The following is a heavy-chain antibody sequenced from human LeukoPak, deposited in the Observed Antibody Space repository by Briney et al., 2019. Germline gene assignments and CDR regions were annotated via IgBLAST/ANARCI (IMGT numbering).Heavy chain of an antibody. CDR2: INTSTGNP. D-gene: IGHD1-26*01. CDR3: ARTASGNYGTFDY. V-gene: IGHV7-4-1*02. J-gene: IGHJ4*02. Sequence: ASGKVSCKASGYTFTTYPMNWVRQAPGQGLEWMGWINTSTGNPTYAQGFTGRFVFSLDTSVSTAYLQFSSLKAEDTAVYYCARTASGNYGTFDYWGQGTLVTVSS. CDR1: GYTFTTYP.